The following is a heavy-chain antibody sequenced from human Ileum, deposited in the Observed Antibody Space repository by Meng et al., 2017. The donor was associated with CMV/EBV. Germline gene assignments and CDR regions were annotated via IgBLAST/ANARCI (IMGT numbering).Heavy chain of an antibody. V-gene: IGHV1-18*01. CDR2: ISDHNGNT. CDR1: GYTLTTYG. CDR3: ARYPLVGATLFDY. J-gene: IGHJ4*02. Sequence: QVQLVQSGSEVKKPGASVTVCFQASGYTLTTYGISWVRQAPGQGLEWMGWISDHNGNTNYVQKLQGRVTMTADTPTSTAYMELRSLTSDDTAVYYCARYPLVGATLFDYWGQGTLVTVSS. D-gene: IGHD1-26*01.